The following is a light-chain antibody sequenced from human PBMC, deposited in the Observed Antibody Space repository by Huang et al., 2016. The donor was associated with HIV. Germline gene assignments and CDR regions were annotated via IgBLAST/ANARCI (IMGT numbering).Light chain of an antibody. Sequence: LLTQSPVTLSVSPGENVTLSCRASQSIANNLAWYQQRPGQAPSLLIYGASTRIIDIPGRFNGSASGTQFTLTITSLQPDDFTVYYCQQYNVCPYTFGQGTRLEIK. V-gene: IGKV3-15*01. CDR3: QQYNVCPYT. CDR1: QSIANN. CDR2: GAS. J-gene: IGKJ2*01.